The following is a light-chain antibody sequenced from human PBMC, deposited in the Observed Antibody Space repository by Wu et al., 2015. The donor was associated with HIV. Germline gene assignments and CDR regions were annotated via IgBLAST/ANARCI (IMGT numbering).Light chain of an antibody. Sequence: EIVLTQSPGTLPLSPGERATLSCRASQSISVNYLAWYQQKPGRAPRPLIFGVSNRATGIPARFSGSGSGTDFTLTISRLEPEDFAVYYCQHYDPSSPWTFGPGTKGG. V-gene: IGKV3-20*01. CDR2: GVS. J-gene: IGKJ1*01. CDR3: QHYDPSSPWT. CDR1: QSISVNY.